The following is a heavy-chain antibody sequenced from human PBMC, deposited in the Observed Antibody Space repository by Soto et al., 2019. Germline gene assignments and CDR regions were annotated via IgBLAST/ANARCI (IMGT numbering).Heavy chain of an antibody. D-gene: IGHD2-15*01. CDR3: ARGYCSGGSCYGMDV. V-gene: IGHV4-39*01. Sequence: GGSISSSSYYWGWIRHPPGKGLEWIGSIYYSGSTYYNPSLKSRVTISVDTSKNQFSLKLSSVTAADTAVYYCARGYCSGGSCYGMDVWGQGTTVTVSS. J-gene: IGHJ6*02. CDR1: GGSISSSSYY. CDR2: IYYSGST.